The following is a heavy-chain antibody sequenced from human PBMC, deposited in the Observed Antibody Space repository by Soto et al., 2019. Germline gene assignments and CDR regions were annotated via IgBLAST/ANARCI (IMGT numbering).Heavy chain of an antibody. CDR1: GYSFTSYY. D-gene: IGHD2-15*01. V-gene: IGHV1-46*01. CDR2: INPSGGST. J-gene: IGHJ6*02. Sequence: GTSVKVSCKASGYSFTSYYMHWVRQAPGQGLEWMGIINPSGGSTSYAQKFQGRVTMTRDTSTSTVYMELSSLRSEDTAVYYCARDLGLRYCSGGSCYYYYYGMDVWGQGTTVTVSS. CDR3: ARDLGLRYCSGGSCYYYYYGMDV.